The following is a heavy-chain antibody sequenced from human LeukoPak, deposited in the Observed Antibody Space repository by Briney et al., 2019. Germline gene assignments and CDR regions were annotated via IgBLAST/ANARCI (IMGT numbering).Heavy chain of an antibody. Sequence: GGSLRLSCAASGFTFSDYYMSWIRQAPGKGLEWVSSISSSDNTIYYTDSVKGRFAISRDNAKNSLYLQMKSLRAEDTAVYYCARGFYTYDRWGQGTLVTVSS. CDR1: GFTFSDYY. D-gene: IGHD5-24*01. J-gene: IGHJ5*02. CDR3: ARGFYTYDR. CDR2: ISSSDNTI. V-gene: IGHV3-11*04.